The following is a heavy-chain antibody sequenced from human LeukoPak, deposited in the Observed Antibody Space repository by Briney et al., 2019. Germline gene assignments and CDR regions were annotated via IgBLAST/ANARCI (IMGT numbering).Heavy chain of an antibody. J-gene: IGHJ4*02. D-gene: IGHD6-19*01. CDR3: AREDSGFPPDY. CDR1: GYTFTSYG. CDR2: ISAYNGNT. Sequence: GASVKVSCKASGYTFTSYGISWVRQAPGQGLEWMGWISAYNGNTNYAQELQGRVTMTTDTSTNTAYMELGSLRSDDTAVYYCAREDSGFPPDYWGQGTLVTVSS. V-gene: IGHV1-18*04.